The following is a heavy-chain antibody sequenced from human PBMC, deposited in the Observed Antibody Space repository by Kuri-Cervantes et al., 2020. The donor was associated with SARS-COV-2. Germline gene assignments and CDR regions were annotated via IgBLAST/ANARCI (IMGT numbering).Heavy chain of an antibody. CDR2: ISGSGGST. V-gene: IGHV3-23*01. CDR1: GFTFSSYA. CDR3: AKDGGPGYGDYVYFDY. D-gene: IGHD4-17*01. J-gene: IGHJ4*02. Sequence: GGSLRLSCAASGFTFSSYAMSWVRQAPGKGLEWVSAISGSGGSTYYADSVKGRFTISRDNSKNTLYLQMNSLRAEDTAVYYCAKDGGPGYGDYVYFDYWGQGTRGTVSS.